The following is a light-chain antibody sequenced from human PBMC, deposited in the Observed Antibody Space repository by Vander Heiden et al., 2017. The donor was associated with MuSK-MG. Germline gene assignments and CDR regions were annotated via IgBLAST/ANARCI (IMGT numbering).Light chain of an antibody. V-gene: IGLV2-14*01. CDR2: DVD. Sequence: QSALTQPASVSGSPGQSITISCTGTNSDVRGYNYVSWYQQHPGQAPRLVIYDVDNRPSGVSNRFSGSKSGNTASLTISGLQAEDEADYYCSSYRSSNTLYVFGTGTQVTVL. J-gene: IGLJ1*01. CDR3: SSYRSSNTLYV. CDR1: NSDVRGYNY.